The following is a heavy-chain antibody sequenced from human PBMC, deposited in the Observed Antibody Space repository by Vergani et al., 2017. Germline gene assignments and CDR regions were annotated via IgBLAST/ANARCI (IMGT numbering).Heavy chain of an antibody. J-gene: IGHJ5*02. D-gene: IGHD1/OR15-1a*01. CDR3: GRKQSPASLMDKPIDI. CDR2: ISYDGSNK. Sequence: QVQLVESGGGVVQPGRSLRLSCAASGFTFSSYAMHWVRQAPGKGLEWVAVISYDGSNKYYADSVKGRFTISRDNSKNTLYLQMKTLKVDDTATYYCGRKQSPASLMDKPIDIWGQGTLVTVSS. CDR1: GFTFSSYA. V-gene: IGHV3-30-3*01.